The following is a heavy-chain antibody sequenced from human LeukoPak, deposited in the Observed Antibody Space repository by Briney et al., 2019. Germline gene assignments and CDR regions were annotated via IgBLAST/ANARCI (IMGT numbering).Heavy chain of an antibody. V-gene: IGHV3-23*01. CDR2: IIGSGSST. Sequence: GGSLTLSCAASGFTFSSYGMSWVRQAPGKGLQWVSVIIGSGSSTYYADSVKGRFTISRDNARNTLYLQMNSLRAEDTALYYCARDRKYYYHMDVWGKGTTVTVSS. CDR1: GFTFSSYG. CDR3: ARDRKYYYHMDV. J-gene: IGHJ6*03. D-gene: IGHD1-14*01.